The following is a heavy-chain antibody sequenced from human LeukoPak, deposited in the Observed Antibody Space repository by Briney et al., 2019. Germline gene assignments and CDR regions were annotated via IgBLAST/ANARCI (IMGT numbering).Heavy chain of an antibody. Sequence: GGSLRLSCAASGFTFSSYSMNWVRQAPGKGLEWVSYISTGSSTIYYADSVKGRFTISRDNAKNSLYLQMNSLRDEDTAVYYCARLPLSYCGGDCYFGWSQGTLVTVSS. D-gene: IGHD2-21*01. CDR3: ARLPLSYCGGDCYFG. CDR1: GFTFSSYS. J-gene: IGHJ4*02. V-gene: IGHV3-48*02. CDR2: ISTGSSTI.